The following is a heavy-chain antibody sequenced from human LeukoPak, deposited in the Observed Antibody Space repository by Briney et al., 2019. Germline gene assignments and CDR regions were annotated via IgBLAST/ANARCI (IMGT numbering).Heavy chain of an antibody. CDR1: GFTFSPYS. CDR2: ISTSSSYI. CDR3: AKDQRFGFASGTNYGMDV. D-gene: IGHD3-10*01. J-gene: IGHJ6*02. V-gene: IGHV3-21*01. Sequence: GGSLRLSCAASGFTFSPYSMNWVRQAPGKGLEWVSSISTSSSYIYYADSVKGRFTISRDNAKNSLFLQMNSLRAEDTAVYYCAKDQRFGFASGTNYGMDVWGLGTTVTVSS.